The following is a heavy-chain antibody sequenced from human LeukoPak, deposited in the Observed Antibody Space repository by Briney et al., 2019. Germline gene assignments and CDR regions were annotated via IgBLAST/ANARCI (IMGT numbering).Heavy chain of an antibody. CDR2: ICNDGSNK. J-gene: IGHJ4*02. V-gene: IGHV3-33*06. CDR3: AKADKWLVPAS. Sequence: GGSLRLSCAASGFTFSSYGMHWVRQAPGKGLEWVAAICNDGSNKYYADSVKGRFTISRDNSKNTLYLQMNSLRAEDTAVYYCAKADKWLVPASWGQGTLVTVS. D-gene: IGHD6-19*01. CDR1: GFTFSSYG.